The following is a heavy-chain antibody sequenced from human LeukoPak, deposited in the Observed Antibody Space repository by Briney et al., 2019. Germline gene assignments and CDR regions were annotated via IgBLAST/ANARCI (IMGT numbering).Heavy chain of an antibody. V-gene: IGHV3-30-3*01. Sequence: QTGGSLRLSCAASGFTFSSYAMHWVRQAPGKGLEWVAVISYDGSNKYYADSVKGRFTISRDNSKDTLYLQMNSLRAEDTAVYYCARSRYDSSGYFDYWGQGTLVTVSS. CDR2: ISYDGSNK. D-gene: IGHD3-22*01. CDR1: GFTFSSYA. CDR3: ARSRYDSSGYFDY. J-gene: IGHJ4*02.